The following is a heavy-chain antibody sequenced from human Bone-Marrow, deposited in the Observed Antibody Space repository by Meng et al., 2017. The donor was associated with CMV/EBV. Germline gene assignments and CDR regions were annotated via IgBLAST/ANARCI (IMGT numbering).Heavy chain of an antibody. J-gene: IGHJ6*02. CDR2: ISAYNGNT. CDR3: ARDPAVAGFPYHYYYGMDV. CDR1: GYTFTSYG. V-gene: IGHV1-18*01. Sequence: ASVKVSCKASGYTFTSYGISWARQAPGQGLEWMGWISAYNGNTNYAQKLQGRVTMTTDTSTSTAYMELRSLRSDDTAVYYCARDPAVAGFPYHYYYGMDVWGQGTTVTVSS. D-gene: IGHD6-19*01.